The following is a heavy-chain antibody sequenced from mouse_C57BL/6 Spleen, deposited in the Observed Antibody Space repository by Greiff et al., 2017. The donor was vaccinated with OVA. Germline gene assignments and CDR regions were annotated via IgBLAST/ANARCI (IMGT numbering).Heavy chain of an antibody. CDR2: FYPGSGSI. Sequence: VQLQQSGAELVKPGASVKLSCKASGYTFTEYTIHWVKQRSGQGLEWIGWFYPGSGSIKYIEKFKDKATLTADKSSSTVYMELSRLTSEDSAVYFCARHERNAYYSNPYAMGYWGQGTSGTVSS. CDR1: GYTFTEYT. V-gene: IGHV1-62-2*01. D-gene: IGHD2-5*01. CDR3: ARHERNAYYSNPYAMGY. J-gene: IGHJ4*01.